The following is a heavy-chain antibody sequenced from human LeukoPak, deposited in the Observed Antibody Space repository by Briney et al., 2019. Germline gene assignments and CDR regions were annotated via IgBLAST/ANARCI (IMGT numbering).Heavy chain of an antibody. J-gene: IGHJ4*02. V-gene: IGHV3-48*04. Sequence: PGGSLRLSCAASGFTFSIYSMNWVRQAPGQGLEWVSYINSSSGTIYYADSVKGRFTISRDNAKNSLYLQVNSLRAEDTAVYYCAKGEIYYDVLTGNFDSWGQGTLVTVSS. CDR1: GFTFSIYS. CDR2: INSSSGTI. D-gene: IGHD3-9*01. CDR3: AKGEIYYDVLTGNFDS.